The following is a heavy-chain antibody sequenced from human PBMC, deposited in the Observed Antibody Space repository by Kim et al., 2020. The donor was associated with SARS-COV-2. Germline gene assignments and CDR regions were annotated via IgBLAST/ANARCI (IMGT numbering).Heavy chain of an antibody. CDR1: GFTFSNAW. V-gene: IGHV3-15*01. CDR3: TTQYSSEYYYYYGMDV. D-gene: IGHD6-25*01. Sequence: GGSLRLSCAASGFTFSNAWMSWVRQAPGKGLEWVGRIKSKTDGGTTDYAAPVKGRFTISRDDSKNTLYLQMNSLKTEDTAVYYCTTQYSSEYYYYYGMDVWGQGTTVTVSS. J-gene: IGHJ6*02. CDR2: IKSKTDGGTT.